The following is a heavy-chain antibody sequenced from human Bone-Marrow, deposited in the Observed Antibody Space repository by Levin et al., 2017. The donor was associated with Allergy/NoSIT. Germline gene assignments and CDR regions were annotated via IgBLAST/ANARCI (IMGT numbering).Heavy chain of an antibody. Sequence: SSETLSLTCTVSGDSVSGNFWSWIRQPPGKGLESIAYIYYSGSITYNPSLKSRVTISVDVSRNQYSLKLSSVTAADTAVYFCAGSIDKNKITPALDVWGQGTMVTVSS. CDR1: GDSVSGNF. V-gene: IGHV4-59*02. J-gene: IGHJ3*01. D-gene: IGHD3-16*01. CDR3: AGSIDKNKITPALDV. CDR2: IYYSGSI.